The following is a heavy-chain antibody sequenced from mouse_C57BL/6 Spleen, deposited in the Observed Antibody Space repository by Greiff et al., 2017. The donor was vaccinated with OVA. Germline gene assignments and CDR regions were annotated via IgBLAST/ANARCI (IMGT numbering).Heavy chain of an antibody. Sequence: VQLQESGPELVKPGASVKISCKASGYTFTDYYINWVKQRPGQGLEWIGWIFPGSGSTYYNEKFKGKATLTVDKSSSTAYMLLSSLTSEDSAVYFCAREIYYGNYSWFAYWGQGTLVTVSA. J-gene: IGHJ3*01. CDR1: GYTFTDYY. CDR3: AREIYYGNYSWFAY. V-gene: IGHV1-75*01. CDR2: IFPGSGST. D-gene: IGHD2-1*01.